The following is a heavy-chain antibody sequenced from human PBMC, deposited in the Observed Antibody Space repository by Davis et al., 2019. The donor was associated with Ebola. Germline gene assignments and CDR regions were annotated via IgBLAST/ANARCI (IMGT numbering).Heavy chain of an antibody. CDR2: INHSGST. CDR1: GGSFSGYY. D-gene: IGHD3-9*01. Sequence: SETLSLTCAVYGGSFSGYYWSWIRQPPGKGLEWIGEINHSGSTNYNPSLKSRVTISVDTSKNQFSLKLSSVTAADTAVYYCARGDWLRDVFDIWGQGTMVTVSS. J-gene: IGHJ3*02. CDR3: ARGDWLRDVFDI. V-gene: IGHV4-34*01.